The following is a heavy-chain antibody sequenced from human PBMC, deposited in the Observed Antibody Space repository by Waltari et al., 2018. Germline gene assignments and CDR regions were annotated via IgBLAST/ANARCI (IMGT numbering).Heavy chain of an antibody. Sequence: VQLVQSGPEVTKPGASEEVACQAFGYTFTAHFLHWVRQAPGHGLEWMGWLDPKTGDRNSAPRFQGRVTMTRDTSINTAYLKVTSLKSDDTAVYYCVRDVNDDPRGDYWGQGTLVTVSS. CDR2: LDPKTGDR. V-gene: IGHV1-2*02. D-gene: IGHD1-1*01. CDR1: GYTFTAHF. CDR3: VRDVNDDPRGDY. J-gene: IGHJ4*02.